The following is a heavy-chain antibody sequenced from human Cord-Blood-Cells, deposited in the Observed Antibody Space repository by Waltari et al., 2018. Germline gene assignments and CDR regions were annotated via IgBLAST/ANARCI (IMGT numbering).Heavy chain of an antibody. J-gene: IGHJ4*02. Sequence: QLQLQESGPGLVKPSETLSLTCTVSGGSISSSSYYWGWIRQPPGKGLEWIGSIYYSGSTYHNPSLKSRVTISVDTSKNQFSLKLSSVTAADTAVYYCARQVWESIDYWGQGTLVTVSS. CDR2: IYYSGST. V-gene: IGHV4-39*01. CDR1: GGSISSSSYY. CDR3: ARQVWESIDY. D-gene: IGHD1-26*01.